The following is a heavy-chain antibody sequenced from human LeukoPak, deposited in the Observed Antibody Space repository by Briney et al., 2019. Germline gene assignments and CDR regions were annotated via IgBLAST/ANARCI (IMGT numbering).Heavy chain of an antibody. V-gene: IGHV4-34*01. CDR1: GGSLSGYY. D-gene: IGHD6-19*01. CDR3: ARGPYSSG. CDR2: INHSGST. Sequence: SETLSLTCAVYGGSLSGYYWSWIRQPPGKGLEWIGEINHSGSTNYNPSLKSRVTISVDTSKNQFSLKLSSVTAADTAVYYCARGPYSSGWGQGTLVTVSP. J-gene: IGHJ4*02.